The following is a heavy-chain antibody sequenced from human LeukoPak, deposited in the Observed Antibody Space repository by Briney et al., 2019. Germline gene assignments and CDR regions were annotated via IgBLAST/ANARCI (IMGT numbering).Heavy chain of an antibody. CDR2: IYSGGST. CDR1: GFTVSSNY. V-gene: IGHV3-53*01. Sequence: GGSLRLSCAASGFTVSSNYMSWVRQAPGRGLEWVSVIYSGGSTYYADSVKGRFTISRDNSKNTLYLQMNSLRAEDTAVYYCATAFTVPGAFDIWGQGTMVTVSS. CDR3: ATAFTVPGAFDI. J-gene: IGHJ3*02.